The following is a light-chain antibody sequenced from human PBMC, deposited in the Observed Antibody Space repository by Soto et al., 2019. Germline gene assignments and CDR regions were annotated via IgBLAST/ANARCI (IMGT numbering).Light chain of an antibody. CDR3: QQYYSTPYT. J-gene: IGKJ2*01. CDR2: WAS. CDR1: QSVLYSSNNKNY. Sequence: DIVMTQSPDSLAVSLGERATINCKSSQSVLYSSNNKNYLAWYQQKPGQPPKLLIYWASTRESGVSDRFSGSGSGTDFTLTISSLQAEDVAVYYCQQYYSTPYTFGPGTKLEIK. V-gene: IGKV4-1*01.